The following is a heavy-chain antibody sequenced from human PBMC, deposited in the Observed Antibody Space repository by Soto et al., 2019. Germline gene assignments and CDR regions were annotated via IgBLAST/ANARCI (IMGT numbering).Heavy chain of an antibody. Sequence: VQVVASGGGLVQPGRSLRLSCAVSGFRFEQYVMHWVRQGPGKGLECVSTVSPTGDTVAYADSVEGRFTVSRENVKDSLYLQMNSLQGEATAFYYCLKDAPEGSMDDWGQGTLVTVSS. CDR1: GFRFEQYV. J-gene: IGHJ4*02. CDR2: VSPTGDTV. D-gene: IGHD3-10*01. CDR3: LKDAPEGSMDD. V-gene: IGHV3-9*01.